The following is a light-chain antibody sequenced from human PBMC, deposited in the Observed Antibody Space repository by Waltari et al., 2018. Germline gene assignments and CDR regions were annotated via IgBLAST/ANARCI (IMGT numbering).Light chain of an antibody. CDR2: WAS. Sequence: DIVMTQSPDSLAVSLGERVTINRKSSQSVLYSSNNKNYLAWYQQKPGQPPKLLIYWASTRESGVPDRFSGSGSGTDFTLTISSLQAEDVAVYYCQQYYTTPITFGQGTRLEIK. CDR1: QSVLYSSNNKNY. J-gene: IGKJ5*01. CDR3: QQYYTTPIT. V-gene: IGKV4-1*01.